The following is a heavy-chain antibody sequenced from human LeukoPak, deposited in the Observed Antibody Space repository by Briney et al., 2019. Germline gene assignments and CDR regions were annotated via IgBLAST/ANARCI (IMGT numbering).Heavy chain of an antibody. V-gene: IGHV3-23*01. Sequence: GGSLRLSCAASGFTFNNYAMSWVRQAPGKGLEWVSAISGSGSTTYYADSVKGRFTISRDNSKNTLYLQMNSLRAEDTAVYYCAKDSGTMVRGVFDYWGQGTLVTVSS. CDR3: AKDSGTMVRGVFDY. CDR1: GFTFNNYA. D-gene: IGHD3-10*01. CDR2: ISGSGSTT. J-gene: IGHJ4*02.